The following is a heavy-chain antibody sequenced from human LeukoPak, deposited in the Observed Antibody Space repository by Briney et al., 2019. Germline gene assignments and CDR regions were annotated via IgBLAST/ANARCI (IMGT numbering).Heavy chain of an antibody. CDR2: ISGSGGST. V-gene: IGHV3-23*01. D-gene: IGHD3-10*01. CDR1: GFTFSSYA. J-gene: IGHJ6*02. CDR3: AREATMVRSLDV. Sequence: GGSLRLSCAASGFTFSSYAMSWVRQAPGKGLEWVSAISGSGGSTYYADSVKGRFTISRDNAKNSLYLQMNSLGAEDTAVYYCAREATMVRSLDVWGQGTTVTVSS.